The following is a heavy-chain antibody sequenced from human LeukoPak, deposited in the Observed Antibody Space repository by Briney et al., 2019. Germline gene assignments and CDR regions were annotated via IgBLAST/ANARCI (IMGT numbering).Heavy chain of an antibody. CDR1: GGSVSSGSYY. V-gene: IGHV4-61*01. J-gene: IGHJ2*01. CDR3: ARGYSSGWGLYWYFDL. Sequence: SETLSLTCTVSGGSVSSGSYYWSWIRQPPGKGLEWIGYIYYSGSTNYNPSLKSRVTISVDTSKNEFSLKLSSVTAADTAVYYCARGYSSGWGLYWYFDLWGRGTLVTVSS. D-gene: IGHD6-19*01. CDR2: IYYSGST.